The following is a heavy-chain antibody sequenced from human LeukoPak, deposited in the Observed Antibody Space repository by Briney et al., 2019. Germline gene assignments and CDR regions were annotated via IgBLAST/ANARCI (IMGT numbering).Heavy chain of an antibody. J-gene: IGHJ6*03. D-gene: IGHD2-15*01. V-gene: IGHV3-74*01. CDR2: IKSDGST. Sequence: GGSLRLSCAASGFTFSSYWMHWVRQIPGKGLVWVSRIKSDGSTIYADSVKGRFTISGDNAKNTVYLQMNSLRAEDTAVYYCARVGGYCSGGSCSYYYYYMDVWGKGTTVTISS. CDR3: ARVGGYCSGGSCSYYYYYMDV. CDR1: GFTFSSYW.